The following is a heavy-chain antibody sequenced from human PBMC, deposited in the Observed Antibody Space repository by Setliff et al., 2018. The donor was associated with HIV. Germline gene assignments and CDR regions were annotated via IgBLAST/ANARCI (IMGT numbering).Heavy chain of an antibody. CDR3: TKGVQRLRPYYFDS. CDR1: GFTFRNHA. CDR2: ISYDGSRI. V-gene: IGHV3-30*07. J-gene: IGHJ4*02. Sequence: SLRLSCAASGFTFRNHAMSWVRQAPGKGLEWVSVISYDGSRISYADSVKGRFTISRDNAKNSLYLQMNSLRVEDTAVYYCTKGVQRLRPYYFDSWGQGTLVTVSS. D-gene: IGHD4-17*01.